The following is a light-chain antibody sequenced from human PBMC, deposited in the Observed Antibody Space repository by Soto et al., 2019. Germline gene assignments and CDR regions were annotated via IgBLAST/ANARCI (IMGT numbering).Light chain of an antibody. V-gene: IGKV3-15*01. CDR2: GAS. CDR1: QSISSD. J-gene: IGKJ2*01. CDR3: QQYNMGPRT. Sequence: IVMTQSPATLSVSQGERATLSCRASQSISSDVACYQQRPGQAPRLLIYGASTTATGIPARFSGSGSGTEFTLTITSLQSEDFAVYTCQQYNMGPRTFGQGTKV.